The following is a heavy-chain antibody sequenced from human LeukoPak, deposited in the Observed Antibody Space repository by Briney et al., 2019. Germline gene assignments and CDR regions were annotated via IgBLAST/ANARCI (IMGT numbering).Heavy chain of an antibody. CDR2: INLRGST. CDR1: GGSFNDYY. Sequence: SETLSLTCAVYGGSFNDYYWNWIRQPPGKGLEWIGEINLRGSTTYNPSLKSRVTISLDESKNQFSLKLSSVTAADTAVYYCARGVNSGYFDYCGQGTLVTVSS. J-gene: IGHJ4*02. D-gene: IGHD1-26*01. CDR3: ARGVNSGYFDY. V-gene: IGHV4-34*01.